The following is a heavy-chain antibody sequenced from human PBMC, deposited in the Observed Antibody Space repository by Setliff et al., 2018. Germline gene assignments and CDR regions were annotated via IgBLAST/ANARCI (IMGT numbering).Heavy chain of an antibody. Sequence: GASVKVSCKASGGTFSSYVISWVRQAPSQGLEWMGMIIPIFGTSNYAQKFQARVTMTTDESTSTAYMELSSLTSEDTAVYYCATDHMPASGTSAFDIWGQGTVVTVSS. D-gene: IGHD6-13*01. J-gene: IGHJ3*02. CDR3: ATDHMPASGTSAFDI. V-gene: IGHV1-69*05. CDR2: IIPIFGTS. CDR1: GGTFSSYV.